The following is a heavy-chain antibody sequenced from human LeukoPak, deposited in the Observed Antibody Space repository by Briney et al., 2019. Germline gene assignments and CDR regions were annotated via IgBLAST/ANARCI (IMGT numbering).Heavy chain of an antibody. J-gene: IGHJ6*02. Sequence: GGPRRLSCAASGFTFSSYAMHWVRQAPGKGLEWVAVISYDGSNKYYADSVKGRFTISRDNSKNTLYLQMNSLRAEDTAVYYCAREIFVPPYYYYGMDVWGQGTTVTVSS. D-gene: IGHD3-10*02. CDR3: AREIFVPPYYYYGMDV. V-gene: IGHV3-30-3*01. CDR2: ISYDGSNK. CDR1: GFTFSSYA.